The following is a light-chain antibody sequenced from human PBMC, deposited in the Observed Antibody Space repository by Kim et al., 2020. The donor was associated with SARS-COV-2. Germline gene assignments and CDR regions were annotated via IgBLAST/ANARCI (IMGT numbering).Light chain of an antibody. Sequence: SYELTQPPSVSVSPGQTASITCSGDKLGDKYACWYQQKPGQSPVLVIYQDSKRPSGIPERFSGSNSGNTATLTISGTQAMDEADYYCQAWDSSTPKVFGGGTKLTVL. V-gene: IGLV3-1*01. CDR2: QDS. J-gene: IGLJ3*02. CDR1: KLGDKY. CDR3: QAWDSSTPKV.